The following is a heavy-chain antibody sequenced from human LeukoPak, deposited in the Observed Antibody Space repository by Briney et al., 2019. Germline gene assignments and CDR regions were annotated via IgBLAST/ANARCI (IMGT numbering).Heavy chain of an antibody. D-gene: IGHD5-12*01. CDR2: ISDDGSRK. V-gene: IGHV3-30*03. CDR3: AREFSGYAFDI. Sequence: GGSLRLSCAASGFTFSSYGIHWVRLAPGKGLEWVAVISDDGSRKYYADSVQGRFTISRDNSKNTLSLQMNSLGDEDMAVYYCAREFSGYAFDIWGQGTTVTVSS. CDR1: GFTFSSYG. J-gene: IGHJ3*02.